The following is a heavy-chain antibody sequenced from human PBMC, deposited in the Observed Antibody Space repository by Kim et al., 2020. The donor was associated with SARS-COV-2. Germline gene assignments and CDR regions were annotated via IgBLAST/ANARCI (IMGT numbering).Heavy chain of an antibody. Sequence: GGSLRLSCAASGFNVSSNYMSWVRQAPGKGLEWVSVIYSGGSTSYADSVKGRFTISRDNSKNTLYLQMNSLRAEDTAVYYCARESGLRDGYNYGWGQGTLVTVSS. CDR3: ARESGLRDGYNYG. CDR2: IYSGGST. J-gene: IGHJ4*02. CDR1: GFNVSSNY. D-gene: IGHD5-12*01. V-gene: IGHV3-53*01.